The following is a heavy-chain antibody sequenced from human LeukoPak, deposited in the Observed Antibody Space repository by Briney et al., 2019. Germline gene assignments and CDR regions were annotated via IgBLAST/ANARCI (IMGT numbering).Heavy chain of an antibody. J-gene: IGHJ4*02. CDR3: ARDPGYSSSWYYFDY. Sequence: GGSLRLSCAASGFTFSSYSMNWVRQAPGKGLEWVSSISSSSSYIYYADSVKGRFTISRDNAKNSLYLQMNSLRAEDTAVYYCARDPGYSSSWYYFDYWGQGTLVTVPS. CDR1: GFTFSSYS. CDR2: ISSSSSYI. D-gene: IGHD6-13*01. V-gene: IGHV3-21*01.